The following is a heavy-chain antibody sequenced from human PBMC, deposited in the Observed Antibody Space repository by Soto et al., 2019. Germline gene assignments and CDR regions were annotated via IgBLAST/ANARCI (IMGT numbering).Heavy chain of an antibody. CDR1: GDSVSSNSAA. CDR2: TYYRSKWYN. D-gene: IGHD3-10*01. J-gene: IGHJ6*02. V-gene: IGHV6-1*01. CDR3: ARWRVRDGPRSGLGMDV. Sequence: SQTLSLTCAISGDSVSSNSAAWNWIRQSPSRGLEWLGRTYYRSKWYNDYAVSVKSRITINPDTSKNQFSLQLNSVTPEDTAVYYCARWRVRDGPRSGLGMDVWGQGTSVTVSS.